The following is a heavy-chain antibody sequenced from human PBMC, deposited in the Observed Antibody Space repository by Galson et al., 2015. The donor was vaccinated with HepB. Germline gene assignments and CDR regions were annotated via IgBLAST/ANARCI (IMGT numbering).Heavy chain of an antibody. Sequence: PALVKPTQTLTLTCSLSGFSVGDNGVGVGWIRQPPGKALEWLALIYWDDDKRYRPALKNRVTITKDISGNQVVLKMTNMDSVDTGTYYCSHLRFGEFHFDYWGQGTLVTVSS. CDR1: GFSVGDNGVG. D-gene: IGHD3-16*01. CDR2: IYWDDDK. V-gene: IGHV2-5*02. J-gene: IGHJ4*02. CDR3: SHLRFGEFHFDY.